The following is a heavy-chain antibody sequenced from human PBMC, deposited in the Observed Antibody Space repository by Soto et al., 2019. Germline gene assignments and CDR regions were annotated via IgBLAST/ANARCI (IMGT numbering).Heavy chain of an antibody. J-gene: IGHJ6*02. D-gene: IGHD3-10*01. Sequence: PGGSLRLSCAASGFTYSTYTMHWVRQAPGKGLEWVAVISYDGNNKFYADSVKGRFTISRDSTKQTLYLQMNSLRAEDTAVYYCGRGFGYYYYYGMDVWGQGTTVTVSS. CDR2: ISYDGNNK. V-gene: IGHV3-30-3*01. CDR1: GFTYSTYT. CDR3: GRGFGYYYYYGMDV.